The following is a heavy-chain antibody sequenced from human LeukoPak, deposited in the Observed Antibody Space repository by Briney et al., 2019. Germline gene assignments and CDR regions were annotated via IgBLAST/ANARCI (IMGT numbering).Heavy chain of an antibody. J-gene: IGHJ1*01. CDR3: AGSTVTRLAEYFQH. V-gene: IGHV1-69*13. Sequence: SVKVSCKASGGTFSSYAISWVRQAPGQGLEWMGGIIPIFGTANYAQKFQGRVTITADESTSTAYMELSSLRSEDTAVYYCAGSTVTRLAEYFQHWGQGTLVTASS. CDR1: GGTFSSYA. CDR2: IIPIFGTA. D-gene: IGHD4-17*01.